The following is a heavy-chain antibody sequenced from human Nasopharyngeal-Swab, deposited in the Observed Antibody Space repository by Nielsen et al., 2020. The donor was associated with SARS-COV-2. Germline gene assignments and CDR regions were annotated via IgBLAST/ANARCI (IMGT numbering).Heavy chain of an antibody. V-gene: IGHV3-7*03. Sequence: GESLKISCAASGFTFSSYWMSWVRQAPGKGLEWVANIKQDGSEKYYVDSVKGRFTISRDNAKNSLYLQMNSLRAEDMALYYCAKDISPLGRGGFDYWGQGTLVTVSS. D-gene: IGHD3-16*01. J-gene: IGHJ4*02. CDR1: GFTFSSYW. CDR2: IKQDGSEK. CDR3: AKDISPLGRGGFDY.